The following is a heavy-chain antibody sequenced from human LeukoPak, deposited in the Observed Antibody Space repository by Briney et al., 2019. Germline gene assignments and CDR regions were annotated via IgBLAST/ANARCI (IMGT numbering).Heavy chain of an antibody. CDR2: ISAYNGNT. CDR3: ARTYYYDSSGYYYLDVDY. V-gene: IGHV1-18*01. Sequence: ASVKVSCKASGYTFTSYGITWVRQAPGQGLEWMGWISAYNGNTNYAQKLQGRVTMTTDTSTNTAYMELRNLTSDDTAVYYCARTYYYDSSGYYYLDVDYWGQGTLVTVSS. D-gene: IGHD3-22*01. CDR1: GYTFTSYG. J-gene: IGHJ4*02.